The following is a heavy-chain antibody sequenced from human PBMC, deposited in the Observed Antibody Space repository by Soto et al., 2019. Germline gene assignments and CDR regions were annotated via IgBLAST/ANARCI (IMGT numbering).Heavy chain of an antibody. CDR3: ARYKGNYDYVWGSYRN. CDR1: GYTFTSYG. V-gene: IGHV1-18*01. Sequence: QVQLVQSGAEVKKPGASVKVSCKASGYTFTSYGISWVRQAPGQGLEWMGWISAYNGNTNYAQKLQGRVTMTTDTSTSTAYIELRSLRSDDTAVYYCARYKGNYDYVWGSYRNWGQGTLVTVSS. CDR2: ISAYNGNT. D-gene: IGHD3-16*02. J-gene: IGHJ4*02.